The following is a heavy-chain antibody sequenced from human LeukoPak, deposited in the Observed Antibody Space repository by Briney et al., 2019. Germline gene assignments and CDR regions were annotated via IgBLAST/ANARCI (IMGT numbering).Heavy chain of an antibody. CDR3: ARGHGAYLDWYFDL. CDR2: ISWNSGSI. J-gene: IGHJ2*01. Sequence: GGSLRLSCVASGFTLDDYAMHWVRQAPGKGLEWVSGISWNSGSIGYADSVKGRFTISRDNAQNSLFLQMNSLRAEDMALYFCARGHGAYLDWYFDLWGRGTLVTVSS. CDR1: GFTLDDYA. V-gene: IGHV3-9*03. D-gene: IGHD4-17*01.